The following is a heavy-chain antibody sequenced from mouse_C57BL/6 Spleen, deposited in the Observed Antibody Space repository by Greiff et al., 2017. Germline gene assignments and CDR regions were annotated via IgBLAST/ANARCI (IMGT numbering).Heavy chain of an antibody. J-gene: IGHJ4*01. V-gene: IGHV1-5*01. CDR3: TRSGYGYDPYYYAMDY. Sequence: VQLQQSGTVLARPGASVKMSCKTSGYTFTSYWMHWVKQRPGQGLEWIGAIYPGNSDTSYNQKFKGKAKLTAVTSASTAYMELSSLTNEDSAVYYCTRSGYGYDPYYYAMDYWGQGTSVTVSS. CDR2: IYPGNSDT. CDR1: GYTFTSYW. D-gene: IGHD2-2*01.